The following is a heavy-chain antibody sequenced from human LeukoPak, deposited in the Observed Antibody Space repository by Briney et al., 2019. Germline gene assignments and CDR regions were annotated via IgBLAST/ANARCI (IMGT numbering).Heavy chain of an antibody. Sequence: PSETLSLTCTVSGGSISSYYWSWIRQPPGKGLERIGYIYYSGSTNYNPSPKSRVTISVDTSKNQFSLKLSSVTAADTAVYYCARLAGDQAFDYWGQGTLVTVSS. D-gene: IGHD7-27*01. CDR3: ARLAGDQAFDY. V-gene: IGHV4-59*08. CDR1: GGSISSYY. J-gene: IGHJ4*02. CDR2: IYYSGST.